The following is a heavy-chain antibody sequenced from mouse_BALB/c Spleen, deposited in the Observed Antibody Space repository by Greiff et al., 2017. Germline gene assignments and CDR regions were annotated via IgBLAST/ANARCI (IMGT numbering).Heavy chain of an antibody. V-gene: IGHV1S81*02. J-gene: IGHJ1*01. CDR1: GYTFTSYW. D-gene: IGHD1-1*01. CDR3: ARVYGSSHWYFDV. Sequence: QVQLQQPGAELVKPGASVKLSCKASGYTFTSYWMHWVKQRPGQGLEWIGEINPSNGRTNYNEKFKSKATLTVDKSSSTAYMQLSSLTSEDSAVYYCARVYGSSHWYFDVWGAGTTVTVSS. CDR2: INPSNGRT.